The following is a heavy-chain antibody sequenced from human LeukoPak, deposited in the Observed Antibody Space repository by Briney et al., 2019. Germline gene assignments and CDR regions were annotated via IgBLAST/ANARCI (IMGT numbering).Heavy chain of an antibody. Sequence: PSETLSLTCTVSGGSITNYYWSWIRQPPGKGLEWIGYIYNSGSTNCNPSLKSRVTISVDTSKNQFSLKLSSVTAADTAVYYCAEGTGYFDPFDYWGQGTLVTVSS. CDR1: GGSITNYY. CDR3: AEGTGYFDPFDY. J-gene: IGHJ4*02. V-gene: IGHV4-59*01. CDR2: IYNSGST. D-gene: IGHD3-9*01.